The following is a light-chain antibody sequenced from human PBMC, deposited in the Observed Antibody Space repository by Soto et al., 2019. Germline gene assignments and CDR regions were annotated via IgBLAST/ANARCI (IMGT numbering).Light chain of an antibody. CDR3: QQYSSRST. CDR1: QSISNW. Sequence: IPMTQSPSTLPASFLDRFTITVRASQSISNWLAWYQQKPGKAPNLLIYDASSLQSGVPSRFSGSGFGTEFTLTISSLQPGDFATYYCQQYSSRSTFGQGTKVDI. CDR2: DAS. J-gene: IGKJ1*01. V-gene: IGKV1-5*01.